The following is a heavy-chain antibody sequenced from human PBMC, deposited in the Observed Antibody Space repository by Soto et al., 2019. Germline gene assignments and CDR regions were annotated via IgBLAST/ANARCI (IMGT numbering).Heavy chain of an antibody. J-gene: IGHJ4*02. CDR3: ANILAASGMDN. D-gene: IGHD1-1*01. CDR1: GFAFTNYA. V-gene: IGHV3-23*01. Sequence: GGSLRLSCAASGFAFTNYAVSWVRQAPGKGLEWVSSISSNGGGTYYADSVKGRFTISRDNSKNTLYLQLNSLRAGDTAVYYCANILAASGMDNWGQGTLVTVSS. CDR2: ISSNGGGT.